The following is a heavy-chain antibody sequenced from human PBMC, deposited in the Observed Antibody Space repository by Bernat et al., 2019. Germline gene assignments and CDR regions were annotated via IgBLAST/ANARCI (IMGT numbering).Heavy chain of an antibody. V-gene: IGHV4-39*01. CDR2: IYYSGGP. CDR3: ARSPVVVAATGWFDP. J-gene: IGHJ5*02. Sequence: QLQLQESGPGLVKPSETLSLTCTVSGGSISSSSYYWGWIRQPPGKGLEWIGGIYYSGGPCDNPSLKSRVTISVETSKNQFSLKLSSVTAADTAVYYCARSPVVVAATGWFDPWGQGTLVTVSS. D-gene: IGHD2-15*01. CDR1: GGSISSSSYY.